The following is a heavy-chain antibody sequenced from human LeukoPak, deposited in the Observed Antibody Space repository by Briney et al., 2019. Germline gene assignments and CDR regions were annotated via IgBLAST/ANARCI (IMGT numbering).Heavy chain of an antibody. CDR1: GFTFSSYW. CDR3: AREGRVSGYDFDC. CDR2: INSDGSSI. J-gene: IGHJ4*02. V-gene: IGHV3-74*03. D-gene: IGHD5-12*01. Sequence: GGSLRLSCAASGFTFSSYWMHWVRQAPGKGLVWVSRINSDGSSITYADSVKGRFTISGDNAKNTLYLQMNSLRVEDTAVYYCAREGRVSGYDFDCWGQGTLVAVSS.